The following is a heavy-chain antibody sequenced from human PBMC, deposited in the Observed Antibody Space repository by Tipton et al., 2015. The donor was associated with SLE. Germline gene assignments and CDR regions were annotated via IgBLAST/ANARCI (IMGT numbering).Heavy chain of an antibody. CDR2: FYTSGST. J-gene: IGHJ2*01. Sequence: TLSLTCTVFGGSMRGYYWSWIRQPPGKGLEWIGYFYTSGSTDFNPSLKSRATISLDTPKNQFSLRLNSVTAADTAVYYCARSSSKSVTASYYWYFDLWGRGTLVTVSS. CDR3: ARSSSKSVTASYYWYFDL. V-gene: IGHV4-4*09. D-gene: IGHD2-21*02. CDR1: GGSMRGYY.